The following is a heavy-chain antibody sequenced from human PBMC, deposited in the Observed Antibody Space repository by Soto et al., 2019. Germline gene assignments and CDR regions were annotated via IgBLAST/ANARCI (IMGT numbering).Heavy chain of an antibody. V-gene: IGHV1-18*01. D-gene: IGHD6-19*01. CDR1: GYTFTSYG. CDR3: ARELKVGSGWSRRDPAFDI. CDR2: ISAYNGNT. J-gene: IGHJ3*02. Sequence: QVQLVQSGAEVKKPGASVKVSCKASGYTFTSYGISWVRQAPGQGLEWMGWISAYNGNTNYAQKLQGRVTMTTDTSTSTAFMELRSLRSDDTAVYYCARELKVGSGWSRRDPAFDIWGQGTMVTVSS.